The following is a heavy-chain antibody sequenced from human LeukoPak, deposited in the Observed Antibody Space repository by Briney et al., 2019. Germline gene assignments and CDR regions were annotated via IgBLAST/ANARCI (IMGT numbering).Heavy chain of an antibody. CDR3: AKDPGDSSGYYLGGRNY. CDR2: ISGSGGST. D-gene: IGHD3-22*01. Sequence: QPGGSLRPSCAASGFTFSSYAMSWVRQAPGKGLEWVSAISGSGGSTYYADSVKGRFTISRDNSKNTLYLQMNSLRAEDTAVYYCAKDPGDSSGYYLGGRNYWGQGTLVTVSS. CDR1: GFTFSSYA. V-gene: IGHV3-23*01. J-gene: IGHJ4*02.